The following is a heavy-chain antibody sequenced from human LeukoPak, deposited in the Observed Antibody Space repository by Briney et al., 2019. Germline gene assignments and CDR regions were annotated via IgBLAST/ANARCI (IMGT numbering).Heavy chain of an antibody. D-gene: IGHD3-10*01. Sequence: GGSLRLSCAASGFTVSSNYMSWVRQAPGKGLEWVSVIYSGGSTYYADSVKGRFTISRDNAKISLYLQMNSLRAEDTAVYYCARSLISRGSGSYSSDYWGQGTLVTVSS. CDR3: ARSLISRGSGSYSSDY. CDR1: GFTVSSNY. CDR2: IYSGGST. V-gene: IGHV3-66*01. J-gene: IGHJ4*02.